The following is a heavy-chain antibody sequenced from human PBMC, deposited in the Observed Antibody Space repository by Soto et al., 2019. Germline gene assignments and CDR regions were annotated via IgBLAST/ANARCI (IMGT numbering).Heavy chain of an antibody. CDR3: ARLGPIYSSGYYFDY. CDR2: IYPGDSDT. V-gene: IGHV5-51*01. J-gene: IGHJ4*02. Sequence: GESLKISCKGSGYNFTNYWIGWVRQMPGKGLEWMGIIYPGDSDTRYSPSFQGQVTISADKSITTAYLQWSSLKASDIAMYYCARLGPIYSSGYYFDYWGQGTLVTVSS. CDR1: GYNFTNYW. D-gene: IGHD3-22*01.